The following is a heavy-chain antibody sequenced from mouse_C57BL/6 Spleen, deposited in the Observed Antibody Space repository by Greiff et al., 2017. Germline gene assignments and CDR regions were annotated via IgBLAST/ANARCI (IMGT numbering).Heavy chain of an antibody. CDR1: GYSFTDYN. V-gene: IGHV1-39*01. J-gene: IGHJ1*03. CDR3: TSLGYYGSSYWYFDV. D-gene: IGHD1-1*01. Sequence: EVQLVQSGPELVKPGASVKISCKASGYSFTDYNMNWVKQSTGQSLEWIGVINPNYGTTSYNQKFKGKATLTADQSSSTAYMQLNSLTSEDSAVYCCTSLGYYGSSYWYFDVWGTGTTVTVSS. CDR2: INPNYGTT.